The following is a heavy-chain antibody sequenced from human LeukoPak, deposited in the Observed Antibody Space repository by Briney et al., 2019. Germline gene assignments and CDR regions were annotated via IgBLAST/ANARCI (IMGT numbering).Heavy chain of an antibody. CDR3: ARGGTGYWYYFDY. V-gene: IGHV3-66*02. D-gene: IGHD3/OR15-3a*01. J-gene: IGHJ4*02. Sequence: GGSLRLSCAASGFTVSSNYMSWVRQAPGKGLEWVSAIYSGGSTYYADSVKGRFTISRDNSKNTLYLQMNSLRAEDTAVYYCARGGTGYWYYFDYWGQGTLVTVSS. CDR1: GFTVSSNY. CDR2: IYSGGST.